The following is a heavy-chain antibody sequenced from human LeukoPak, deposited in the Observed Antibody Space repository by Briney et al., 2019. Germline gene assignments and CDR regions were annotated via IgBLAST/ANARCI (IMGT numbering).Heavy chain of an antibody. CDR1: GGSISSYY. CDR2: IYTSGST. CDR3: AREEGYSYGSSNWFDP. V-gene: IGHV4-4*07. D-gene: IGHD5-18*01. Sequence: SETLSLTCTVSGGSISSYYWSWIRQPAGKGLEWIGRIYTSGSTTYNPSLKSRVTISVDTSKNQFSLKLSSVTAADTAVYYCAREEGYSYGSSNWFDPWGQGTLVTVSS. J-gene: IGHJ5*02.